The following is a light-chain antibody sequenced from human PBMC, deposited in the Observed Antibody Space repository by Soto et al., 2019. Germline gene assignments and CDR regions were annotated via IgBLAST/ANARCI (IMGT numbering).Light chain of an antibody. V-gene: IGLV2-14*01. CDR1: SSDIGVYNY. CDR3: SSYTINSTLV. CDR2: DVS. J-gene: IGLJ1*01. Sequence: QSVLTQPASVSGSPGQSITVSCTGTSSDIGVYNYVSWYQQHPGKAPKVMIYDVSNRPSGVSNRFSGSKSGNTASLTISGLQADDEADYYCSSYTINSTLVFGTGTTVTVL.